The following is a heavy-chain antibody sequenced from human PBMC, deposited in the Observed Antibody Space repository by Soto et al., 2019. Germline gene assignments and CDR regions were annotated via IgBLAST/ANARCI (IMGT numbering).Heavy chain of an antibody. D-gene: IGHD5-12*01. CDR3: AREGNLGRWLQPLDF. V-gene: IGHV4-59*01. J-gene: IGHJ4*02. CDR2: IHYNGNT. CDR1: GGSISSYY. Sequence: SETLSLTCPVSGGSISSYYWSWIRQPPGKGLEWIGNIHYNGNTKYNPSLKSRVTMSLDTSKNQFSLRLISVTAADTAKYFCAREGNLGRWLQPLDFWGQGTLVTVSS.